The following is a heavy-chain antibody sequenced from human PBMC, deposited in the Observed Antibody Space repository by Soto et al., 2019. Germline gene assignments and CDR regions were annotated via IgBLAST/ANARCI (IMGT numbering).Heavy chain of an antibody. V-gene: IGHV1-2*02. CDR3: ARDLIVDGPDNYAMDV. CDR2: INPNSSGT. CDR1: GYSLRSNY. Sequence: GASVKVSCKASGYSLRSNYIHWVRQAPGQGLEWLGWINPNSSGTVCAQKFQGRVTMTRDTSLTTVYMQLNRLTADDTAVYYCARDLIVDGPDNYAMDVWGRGTTVTVSS. J-gene: IGHJ6*02. D-gene: IGHD3-22*01.